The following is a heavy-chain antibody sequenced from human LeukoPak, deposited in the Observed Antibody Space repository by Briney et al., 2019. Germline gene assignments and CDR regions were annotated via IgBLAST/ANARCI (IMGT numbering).Heavy chain of an antibody. CDR1: GDSVSSNSVA. CDR2: TYYRSKWYN. D-gene: IGHD2-15*01. CDR3: ARGGSDWPLDY. Sequence: SQTLSLTCAIPGDSVSSNSVAWNWIRQSPSRGLEWLGRTYYRSKWYNDYAVSVKSRITINPDTSKNQFSLQLDSVTPGDTAVYYCARGGSDWPLDYWGQGTLVTVSS. J-gene: IGHJ4*02. V-gene: IGHV6-1*01.